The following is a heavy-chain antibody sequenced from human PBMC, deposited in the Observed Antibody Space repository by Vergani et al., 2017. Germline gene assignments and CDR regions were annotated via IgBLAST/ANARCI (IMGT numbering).Heavy chain of an antibody. CDR3: ASIARAPTRRNPPPDY. CDR2: VNHGGST. D-gene: IGHD3-16*02. J-gene: IGHJ4*02. Sequence: QVQLQEWGAGLLKTSETLSLTCGVSGGSFSAYYWSWIRQAPGMGLEWIGEVNHGGSTNYNPSLKSRVSISVDTSKNQFSLPLTSVTAADSALYFCASIARAPTRRNPPPDYWGQGILVTVSS. CDR1: GGSFSAYY. V-gene: IGHV4-34*01.